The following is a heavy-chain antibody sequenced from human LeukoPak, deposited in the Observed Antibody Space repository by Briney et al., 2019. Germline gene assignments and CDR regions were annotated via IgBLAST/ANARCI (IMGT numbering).Heavy chain of an antibody. CDR1: GGTFSSYA. CDR2: IIPILGIA. V-gene: IGHV1-69*04. Sequence: GASVKVSCKASGGTFSSYAISWVRQAPGQGLERMGRIIPILGIANYAQKFQGRVTITADKSTSTAYMELSSLRSEDTAVYYCARDRSGSSYDYWGQGTLVTVSS. D-gene: IGHD1-26*01. J-gene: IGHJ4*02. CDR3: ARDRSGSSYDY.